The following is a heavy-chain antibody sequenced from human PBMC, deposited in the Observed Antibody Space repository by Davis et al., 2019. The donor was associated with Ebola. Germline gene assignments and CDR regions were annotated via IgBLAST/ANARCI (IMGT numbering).Heavy chain of an antibody. J-gene: IGHJ4*02. D-gene: IGHD2-21*01. Sequence: PSETLSLTCTVSDASISGHYWNWFRQPPGKGLEWIGFISGSGRTSYNPSLKSRVTISADTSKKQFSLNLNFVTAADTAVYFCSRFGEGAYWGQGTLVTVSS. V-gene: IGHV4-59*11. CDR1: DASISGHY. CDR3: SRFGEGAY. CDR2: ISGSGRT.